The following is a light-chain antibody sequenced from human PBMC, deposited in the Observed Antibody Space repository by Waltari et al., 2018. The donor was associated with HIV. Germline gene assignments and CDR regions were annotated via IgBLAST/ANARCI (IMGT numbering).Light chain of an antibody. V-gene: IGLV1-47*01. CDR2: RNN. J-gene: IGLJ2*01. Sequence: QSVLTQPPSASGTPAQRVTISCSGSSSNIGSNYVYWYQHLPGTAPKLLIYRNNQRPSGVPDRFSGSKSGTSASLAISGLRSEDEADYYCAAWDGSLSVVIFGGGTKLTVL. CDR3: AAWDGSLSVVI. CDR1: SSNIGSNY.